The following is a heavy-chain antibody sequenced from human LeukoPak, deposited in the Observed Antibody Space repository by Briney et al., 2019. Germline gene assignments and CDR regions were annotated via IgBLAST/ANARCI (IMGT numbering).Heavy chain of an antibody. CDR1: GGTFTSYA. CDR3: ARGDYGDYYFDY. V-gene: IGHV1-69*05. Sequence: SVKVSCKASGGTFTSYAISWVRQAPGQGLEWMGGIIPIFGTANYAQKFQGRVTITTDESTSTAYMELSSLRSEDTAVYYCARGDYGDYYFDYWGQGTLVTVSS. D-gene: IGHD4-17*01. J-gene: IGHJ4*02. CDR2: IIPIFGTA.